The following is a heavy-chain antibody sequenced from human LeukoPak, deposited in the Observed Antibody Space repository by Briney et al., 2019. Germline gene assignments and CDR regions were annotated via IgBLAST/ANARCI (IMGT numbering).Heavy chain of an antibody. CDR1: GGTFSSYS. J-gene: IGHJ5*02. D-gene: IGHD2-2*01. Sequence: SVKVSCKASGGTFSSYSISWVRQAPGQGLEWMGRIIPIFGTPNYAQKFEGRVTITTDESTSTAYMELSSLRSEDTAVYFCARGKYAGANWLDPGGQGTLVTVSS. V-gene: IGHV1-69*05. CDR3: ARGKYAGANWLDP. CDR2: IIPIFGTP.